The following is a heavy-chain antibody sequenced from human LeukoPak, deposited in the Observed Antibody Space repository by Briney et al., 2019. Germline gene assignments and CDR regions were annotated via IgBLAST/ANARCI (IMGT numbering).Heavy chain of an antibody. Sequence: GGSLRLSCAASGFTFSSYGMHWVRQAPGKGPEWVAIISYDGSNKYYADSVKGRFTISRDNSKNMVYLQMNSLRAEDTAMYFCAKRGYSSSWYLLDYWGQGTQVTVSS. D-gene: IGHD6-13*01. CDR3: AKRGYSSSWYLLDY. J-gene: IGHJ4*02. CDR1: GFTFSSYG. V-gene: IGHV3-30*18. CDR2: ISYDGSNK.